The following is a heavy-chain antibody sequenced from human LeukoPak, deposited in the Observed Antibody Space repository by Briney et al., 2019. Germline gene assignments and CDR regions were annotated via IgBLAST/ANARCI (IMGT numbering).Heavy chain of an antibody. CDR1: GGSISSSPYY. Sequence: PSETLSLTCTVSGGSISSSPYYWGWIRQPPGKGLEWIGSIYYSGTTHYNPSLESRVTISVDTSKNQFSLKLSSVTAADTAVYYCARVQRCSSTSCHLYYYYYYMDVWGKGTTVTVSS. CDR3: ARVQRCSSTSCHLYYYYYYMDV. V-gene: IGHV4-39*07. J-gene: IGHJ6*03. D-gene: IGHD2-2*01. CDR2: IYYSGTT.